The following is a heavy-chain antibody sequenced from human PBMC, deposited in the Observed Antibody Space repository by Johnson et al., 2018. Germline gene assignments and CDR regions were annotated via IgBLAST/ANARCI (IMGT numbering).Heavy chain of an antibody. CDR1: GFTFSNYG. J-gene: IGHJ1*01. CDR3: VRITVVNRAEYCQN. Sequence: QVQLVESGGGVVQPGRSLRLSCAASGFTFSNYGMHWVRQAPGKGLEWVALISYDGRNKYSADSVKGRFTISRDNSKDTLYLQMNSLRPEDTGVYYCVRITVVNRAEYCQNWGQGTLVTVSS. D-gene: IGHD4-23*01. CDR2: ISYDGRNK. V-gene: IGHV3-30*03.